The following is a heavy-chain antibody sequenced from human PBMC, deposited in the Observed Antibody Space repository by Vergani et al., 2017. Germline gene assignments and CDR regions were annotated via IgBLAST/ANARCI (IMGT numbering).Heavy chain of an antibody. Sequence: VQLVESEGGVVQPGRSLTLSCVASGFTFSSHGMHWVRQAPGKGLEWVSSVSGSSATPYYADSVKGRFIISRDNSKNTLHLQMNSLRADDTAVYYCTKGSRGYTGYFFDYWGQGTLATVSS. J-gene: IGHJ4*02. V-gene: IGHV3-23*04. CDR1: GFTFSSHG. CDR2: VSGSSATP. D-gene: IGHD5-12*01. CDR3: TKGSRGYTGYFFDY.